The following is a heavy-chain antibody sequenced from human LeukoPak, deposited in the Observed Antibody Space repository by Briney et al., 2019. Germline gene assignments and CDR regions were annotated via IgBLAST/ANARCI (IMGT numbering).Heavy chain of an antibody. CDR1: GDSIIGGHW. V-gene: IGHV4-4*02. Sequence: SETLSLTCAVSGDSIIGGHWWSWVRQPPGKGLEWIRENFHSGSTNYNPSLKSRVTISVDKSKNEFSLNLRFVTAADTAVYYCARDQTVRRGYFDAWGQGVLVTVSS. CDR3: ARDQTVRRGYFDA. CDR2: NFHSGST. J-gene: IGHJ4*02. D-gene: IGHD3-10*02.